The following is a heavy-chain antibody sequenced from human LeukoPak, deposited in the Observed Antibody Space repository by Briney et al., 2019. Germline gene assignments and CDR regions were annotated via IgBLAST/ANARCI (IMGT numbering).Heavy chain of an antibody. CDR2: IIPIFGTA. V-gene: IGHV1-69*05. CDR3: ASHSSSWYDYYFDY. CDR1: GGTFSSYG. J-gene: IGHJ4*02. D-gene: IGHD6-13*01. Sequence: SVKVSCKASGGTFSSYGISWVRQAPGQGLEWMGGIIPIFGTANYAQKFQGRVTITTDESTSTAYMELSSLRSEDTAVYYCASHSSSWYDYYFDYWGQGTLVTVSS.